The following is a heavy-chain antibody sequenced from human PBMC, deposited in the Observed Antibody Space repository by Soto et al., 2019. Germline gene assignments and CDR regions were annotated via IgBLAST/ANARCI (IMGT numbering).Heavy chain of an antibody. CDR2: IYHSGSI. CDR3: AKDLSLREWYYYDSSGYYPPHDAFDI. V-gene: IGHV4-59*01. J-gene: IGHJ3*02. CDR1: GCSISSSY. Sequence: SETLSLTCTVSGCSISSSYWSWIRQPPGKGLEYIGYIYHSGSINYKPSLKSRVTISLDTSKNHFSLKLSSVTAADTAVYYCAKDLSLREWYYYDSSGYYPPHDAFDIWGQGTMVTVSS. D-gene: IGHD3-22*01.